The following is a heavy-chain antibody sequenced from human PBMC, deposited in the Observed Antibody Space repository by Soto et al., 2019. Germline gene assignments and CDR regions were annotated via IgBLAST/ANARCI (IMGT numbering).Heavy chain of an antibody. V-gene: IGHV3-11*06. CDR3: ARYAAEVTTFFDQ. CDR2: ISGSSGSK. J-gene: IGHJ4*02. CDR1: GFIFNDYY. D-gene: IGHD4-17*01. Sequence: PGGSLRLSCAASGFIFNDYYMSWIRQAPGKGLEWLSNISGSSGSKKYADAGKGRFTISRDNAKKSLYLEMHSLRAEDTAMYYCARYAAEVTTFFDQWGQGTLDTVSS.